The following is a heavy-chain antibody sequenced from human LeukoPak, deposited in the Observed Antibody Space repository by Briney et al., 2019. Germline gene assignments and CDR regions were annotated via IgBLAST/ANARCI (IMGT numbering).Heavy chain of an antibody. CDR1: GFTVSRNY. CDR2: IYSGGST. Sequence: GGSLRLSCAASGFTVSRNYMSWVRRAPGKGLEWVSVIYSGGSTYYADSVKGRFTIYRDNSKNTLYLQMNSLRAEDTAVYYCARDHTDPYCSGGSCYFDYWGQGTLVTVSS. D-gene: IGHD2-15*01. V-gene: IGHV3-53*01. CDR3: ARDHTDPYCSGGSCYFDY. J-gene: IGHJ4*02.